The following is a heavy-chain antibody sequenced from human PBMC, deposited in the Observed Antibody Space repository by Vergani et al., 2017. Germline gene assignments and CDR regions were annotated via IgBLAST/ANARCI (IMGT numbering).Heavy chain of an antibody. J-gene: IGHJ6*02. D-gene: IGHD5-18*01. CDR3: ARDSGANRYSYGSDYYYYGMDV. CDR1: VFTFSSYS. Sequence: EVQLVESGGGMVKPGGSLRLSCAASVFTFSSYSMNWVRQAPGKGLEWVSSISSSSSYIYYADSVKGRFTISRDNAKNSLYLQMKSLRAEDTAVYYCARDSGANRYSYGSDYYYYGMDVWDQATTVTVSS. V-gene: IGHV3-21*01. CDR2: ISSSSSYI.